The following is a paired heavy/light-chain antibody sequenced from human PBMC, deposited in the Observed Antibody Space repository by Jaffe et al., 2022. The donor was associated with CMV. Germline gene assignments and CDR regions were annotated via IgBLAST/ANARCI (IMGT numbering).Heavy chain of an antibody. J-gene: IGHJ4*02. D-gene: IGHD3-16*01. CDR3: ASEYWGSYDN. CDR2: IKPDGSVR. V-gene: IGHV3-7*03. Sequence: EIQLAASGGGLVQPGGSLRLSCAASGFNLNKYWMSWVRQAPGKGLEWVANIKPDGSVRYYVDSVKGRFTISRDDDKNSLSLLMNSLRAEDTAMYFCASEYWGSYDNWGQGTLVTVSS. CDR1: GFNLNKYW.
Light chain of an antibody. Sequence: EIVLTQSPGTLSLFPGERATLSCRASQSLVDNLLSWYQQKPGQAPRLLIYRASSRATGIPDRFSGSGSGTDFTLTISRLEPEDFAIFYCYQHGTKTFGQGTKVEVK. V-gene: IGKV3-20*01. CDR2: RAS. J-gene: IGKJ1*01. CDR1: QSLVDNL. CDR3: YQHGTKT.